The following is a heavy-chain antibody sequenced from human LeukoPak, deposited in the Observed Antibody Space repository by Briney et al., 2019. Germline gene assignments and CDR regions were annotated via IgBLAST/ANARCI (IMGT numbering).Heavy chain of an antibody. V-gene: IGHV4-39*07. J-gene: IGHJ4*02. CDR1: GGSISSSSYY. CDR3: ATLAVAGYYLDY. CDR2: IYYSGST. D-gene: IGHD6-19*01. Sequence: PSETLSLTCTVSGGSISSSSYYWGWIRQPPGKGLEWIGSIYYSGSTYYNPSLKSRVTISVDTSKNQFSLKLSSVTAADTAVYYCATLAVAGYYLDYWGQGTLVTVSS.